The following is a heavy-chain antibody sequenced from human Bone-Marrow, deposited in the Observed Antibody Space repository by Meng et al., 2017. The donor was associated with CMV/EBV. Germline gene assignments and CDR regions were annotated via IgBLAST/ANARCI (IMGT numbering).Heavy chain of an antibody. J-gene: IGHJ5*02. CDR1: GFTFSDYY. D-gene: IGHD3-3*01. CDR2: ISSSGSTI. CDR3: ARLVGFPFWRGWFDP. Sequence: GESLKISCAASGFTFSDYYMSWIRQAPGKGLEWVSYISSSGSTIYYADSVKGRFTISRDNAKNSLYLQMNSLRAEDTAVYYCARLVGFPFWRGWFDPWGQGTLVTVSS. V-gene: IGHV3-11*01.